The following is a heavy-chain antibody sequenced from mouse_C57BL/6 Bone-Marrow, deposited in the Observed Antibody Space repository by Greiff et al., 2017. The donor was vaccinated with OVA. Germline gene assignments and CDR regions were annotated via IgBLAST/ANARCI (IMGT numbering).Heavy chain of an antibody. Sequence: EVQLVESGGGLVQPGGSLKLSCAASGFTFSDYYMYWVRLTPEKRLEWVAYISNGGGSTYYPDTVKGRFTISRDNAKNTLYLQMSRLKSEDTAMYYCARHRFMDYWGQGTSVTVSS. CDR2: ISNGGGST. V-gene: IGHV5-12*01. J-gene: IGHJ4*01. CDR3: ARHRFMDY. CDR1: GFTFSDYY.